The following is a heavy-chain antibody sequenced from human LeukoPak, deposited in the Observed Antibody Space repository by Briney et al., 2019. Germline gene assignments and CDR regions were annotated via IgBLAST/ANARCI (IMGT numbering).Heavy chain of an antibody. CDR3: ARDYVYAFDY. Sequence: GGSLRLSCAASGFTFSSYWMSWVRQAPGKGLEWVANIKHDGGEMSYADSVKGRFTISRDNAKNSLYLQMNSLRAEDTAVYFCARDYVYAFDYWGQGTLVTVSS. V-gene: IGHV3-7*01. CDR2: IKHDGGEM. J-gene: IGHJ4*02. CDR1: GFTFSSYW. D-gene: IGHD2/OR15-2a*01.